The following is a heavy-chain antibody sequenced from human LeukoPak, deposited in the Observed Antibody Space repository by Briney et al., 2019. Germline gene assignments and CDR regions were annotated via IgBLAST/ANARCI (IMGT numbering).Heavy chain of an antibody. CDR2: IHHSGRS. D-gene: IGHD6-13*01. J-gene: IGHJ4*02. Sequence: SQTLSLTCAVSGDSITTANYFWGWVRQPPGEGLEWIGYIHHSGRSFYNPSLKSRVTISVDTSKNQFSLKLSSVTAADTAVYYCARGGYSSSWYSFAPYYFDYWGQGTLVTVSS. V-gene: IGHV4-30-2*01. CDR3: ARGGYSSSWYSFAPYYFDY. CDR1: GDSITTANYF.